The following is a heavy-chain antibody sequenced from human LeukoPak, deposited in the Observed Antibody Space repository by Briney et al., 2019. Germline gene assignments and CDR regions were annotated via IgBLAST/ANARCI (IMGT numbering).Heavy chain of an antibody. CDR2: INPSGGST. V-gene: IGHV1-46*01. Sequence: ASVKVSCKASGYTFTSYYMRWVRQAPGQGLEWMGIINPSGGSTSYAQKFQGRVTITRDTSTSTVYMELSSLRSEDTAVYYCARPVSGLGSEDAFDIRGQGTMVTGSS. D-gene: IGHD3-16*01. CDR3: ARPVSGLGSEDAFDI. CDR1: GYTFTSYY. J-gene: IGHJ3*02.